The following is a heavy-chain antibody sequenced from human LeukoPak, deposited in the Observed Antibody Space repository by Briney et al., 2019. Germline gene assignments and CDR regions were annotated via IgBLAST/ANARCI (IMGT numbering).Heavy chain of an antibody. CDR2: INGSGNT. V-gene: IGHV4-34*01. D-gene: IGHD2-21*01. CDR3: ARQGHISAFDI. CDR1: VGSFSGYH. J-gene: IGHJ4*02. Sequence: SETLSLTCAVYVGSFSGYHWSWIRRPPGKGLEWIGEINGSGNTNYKSSLKSRVTISADWSKNQFSLKMTSVTVADTAVYYCARQGHISAFDIWGQGNLVIVSS.